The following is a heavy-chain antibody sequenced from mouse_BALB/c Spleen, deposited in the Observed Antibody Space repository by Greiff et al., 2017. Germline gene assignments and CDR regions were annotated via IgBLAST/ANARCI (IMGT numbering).Heavy chain of an antibody. D-gene: IGHD2-1*01. V-gene: IGHV1-4*01. Sequence: VQLQQSGAELARPGASVKMSCKASGYTFTSYTMHWVKQRPGQGLEWIGYINPSSGYTNYNQKFKDKATLTADKSSSTAYMQLSSLTSEDSAVYYCARGGNYGYAMDYWGQGTSVTVSS. J-gene: IGHJ4*01. CDR1: GYTFTSYT. CDR2: INPSSGYT. CDR3: ARGGNYGYAMDY.